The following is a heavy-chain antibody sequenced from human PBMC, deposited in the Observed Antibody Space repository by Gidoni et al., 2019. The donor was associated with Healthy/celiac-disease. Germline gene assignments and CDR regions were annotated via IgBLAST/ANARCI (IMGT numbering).Heavy chain of an antibody. CDR2: INHSGST. CDR3: ARENWGSSRVDY. CDR1: GGSFSGYY. Sequence: QVQLQQWGAGLLKPSETLSLTCAVYGGSFSGYYWSWIRQPPGKGLEWIGEINHSGSTNYTPSLKSRVTISVDTSKNQFSLKLSSVTAADTAVYYCARENWGSSRVDYWGQGTLVTVSS. J-gene: IGHJ4*02. V-gene: IGHV4-34*01. D-gene: IGHD7-27*01.